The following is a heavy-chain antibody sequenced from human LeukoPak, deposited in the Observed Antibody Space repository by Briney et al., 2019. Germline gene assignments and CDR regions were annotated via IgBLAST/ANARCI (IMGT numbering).Heavy chain of an antibody. CDR3: ARCLGATRCAFDI. Sequence: GGSLRLSCAASGFTFSSYSMNWVRQAPGKGLEWVSSISSSSSYIYCADSVKGRFTISRDNAKNSLYLQMNSLRAEDTAVYYCARCLGATRCAFDIWGQGTMVTVSS. D-gene: IGHD1-26*01. CDR1: GFTFSSYS. CDR2: ISSSSSYI. J-gene: IGHJ3*02. V-gene: IGHV3-21*01.